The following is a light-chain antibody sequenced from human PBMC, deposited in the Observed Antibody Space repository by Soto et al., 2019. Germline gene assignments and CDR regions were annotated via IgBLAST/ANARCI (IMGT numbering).Light chain of an antibody. V-gene: IGLV2-23*01. CDR2: EGS. Sequence: QSVLTQPASVSGSPGQSITISCTGTSSDVGSYNLVSWYQQHPGKAPKLMIYEGSKRPSGVSNRFSGSKPGNTDSLTISGLQAEDEADYYCCSYAGSSTHVFGTGTKVTVL. J-gene: IGLJ1*01. CDR1: SSDVGSYNL. CDR3: CSYAGSSTHV.